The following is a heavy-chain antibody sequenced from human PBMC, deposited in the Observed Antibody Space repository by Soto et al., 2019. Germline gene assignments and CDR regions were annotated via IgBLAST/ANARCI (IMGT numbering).Heavy chain of an antibody. CDR3: AKDPRWPVRFLEWLPQSGPYYYYGIDV. J-gene: IGHJ6*02. CDR2: ISYDGSNK. D-gene: IGHD3-3*01. V-gene: IGHV3-30*18. Sequence: GGSLRLSCAASGFTFSSYGMHWVRQAPGKGLEWVAVISYDGSNKYYADSVKGRFTISRDNSKNTLYLQMNSLRAEDTAVYYCAKDPRWPVRFLEWLPQSGPYYYYGIDVWGQGTTVTVSS. CDR1: GFTFSSYG.